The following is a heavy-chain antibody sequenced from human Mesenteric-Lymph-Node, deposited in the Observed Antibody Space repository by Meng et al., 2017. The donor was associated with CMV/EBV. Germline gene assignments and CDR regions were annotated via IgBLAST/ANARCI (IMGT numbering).Heavy chain of an antibody. V-gene: IGHV3-21*01. CDR1: GFTFSSYS. Sequence: GESLKISCAASGFTFSSYSMNWVRQAPGKGLEWVSSISSSSSYISYADSVKGRFTISRDNAKNSLYLQMNSLRAEDTAVYYCARDQGNWNPFYFDYWGQGTLVTVSS. J-gene: IGHJ4*02. CDR3: ARDQGNWNPFYFDY. D-gene: IGHD1-1*01. CDR2: ISSSSSYI.